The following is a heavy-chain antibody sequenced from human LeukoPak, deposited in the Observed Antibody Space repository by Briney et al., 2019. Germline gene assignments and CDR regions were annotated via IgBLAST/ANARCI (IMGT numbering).Heavy chain of an antibody. Sequence: GGSLRLSCAASGFTFSSYSMNWVRQAPGKGLEWVSSISSSSSYIYYADSVKGRFTISRDNAKNSLHLQIHSLRAEDTAVYFCATDYGYYFDYWGQGTLVAVSS. D-gene: IGHD4-17*01. CDR3: ATDYGYYFDY. J-gene: IGHJ4*02. CDR2: ISSSSSYI. CDR1: GFTFSSYS. V-gene: IGHV3-21*01.